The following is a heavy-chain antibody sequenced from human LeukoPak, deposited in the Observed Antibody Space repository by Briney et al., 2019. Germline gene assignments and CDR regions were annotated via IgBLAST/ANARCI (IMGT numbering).Heavy chain of an antibody. CDR3: ARGGPSGSYYGSLGY. D-gene: IGHD1-26*01. J-gene: IGHJ4*02. Sequence: SVKVSSKASGGTFSSYAISWVRQAPGQGLEWMVGIIPIFGTANYAQKFQGRVTITTDESTSTAYMELSSLRSEDTAVYYCARGGPSGSYYGSLGYWGQGTLVTVSS. CDR1: GGTFSSYA. CDR2: IIPIFGTA. V-gene: IGHV1-69*05.